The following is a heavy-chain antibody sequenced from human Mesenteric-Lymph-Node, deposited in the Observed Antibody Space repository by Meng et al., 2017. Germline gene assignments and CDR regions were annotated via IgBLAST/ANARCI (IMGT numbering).Heavy chain of an antibody. CDR2: NYYSGSN. D-gene: IGHD3-16*02. CDR1: GGPISTYY. Sequence: QLHVACPGLVCPSDTLSLTCAVSGGPISTYYWSWIRQPPGKGLEWSGNNYYSGSNNYNPSLASRVTISVDSSKNQFSLKLSSVTAADTAVYYCARHQNGGTYPLDYWGQGTLVTVSS. V-gene: IGHV4-59*08. J-gene: IGHJ4*02. CDR3: ARHQNGGTYPLDY.